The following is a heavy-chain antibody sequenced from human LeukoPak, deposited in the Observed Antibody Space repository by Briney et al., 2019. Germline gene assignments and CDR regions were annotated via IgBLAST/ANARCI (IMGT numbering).Heavy chain of an antibody. J-gene: IGHJ4*02. CDR3: ARRSIAAAFHY. CDR1: GYSISSGYF. Sequence: SETLSLTCIVSGYSISSGYFWGWVRQPPGKGLEWIGSIYHVGTTHYNPSLKSRVSISLDTSKNQFSLKLSSVTAADTAVYYCARRSIAAAFHYWGQGTLVTVSS. V-gene: IGHV4-38-2*02. CDR2: IYHVGTT. D-gene: IGHD6-13*01.